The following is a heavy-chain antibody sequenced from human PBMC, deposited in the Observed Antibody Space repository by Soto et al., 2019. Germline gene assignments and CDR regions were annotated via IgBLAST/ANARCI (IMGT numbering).Heavy chain of an antibody. J-gene: IGHJ4*02. V-gene: IGHV4-59*08. CDR1: GGSISSYY. CDR3: ARRWGFTFDY. Sequence: QVQLQESGPGLVKPSETLSLTCTVSGGSISSYYWSWIRQPPGKGLEWIGYIYYSGSTNDNPSLKSRVTISVDTSNNQFALKLSSVTAADTAVYYCARRWGFTFDYCGQGTLVTVSS. CDR2: IYYSGST. D-gene: IGHD1-26*01.